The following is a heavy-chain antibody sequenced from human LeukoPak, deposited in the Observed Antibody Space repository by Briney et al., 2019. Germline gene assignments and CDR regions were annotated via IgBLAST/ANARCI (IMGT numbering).Heavy chain of an antibody. Sequence: SETLSLTCTVSGGSISSGGYYWSWIRQHPGKGLEWIGYIYYSGSTYYNPSLKSRVTISVDTSKNQFSLKLSSVTAADTAVYYCARAVVVPAADYYYYGMDVWGQGTTVTVSS. CDR2: IYYSGST. D-gene: IGHD2-2*01. V-gene: IGHV4-31*03. CDR3: ARAVVVPAADYYYYGMDV. J-gene: IGHJ6*02. CDR1: GGSISSGGYY.